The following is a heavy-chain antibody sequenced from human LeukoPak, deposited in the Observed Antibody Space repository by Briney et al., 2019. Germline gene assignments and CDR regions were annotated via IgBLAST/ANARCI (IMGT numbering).Heavy chain of an antibody. CDR1: GFTFSTYA. J-gene: IGHJ4*02. Sequence: GGSLRLSCTASGFTFSTYAMTWVRQAPGKGLEWVSTISANGGSTYYADSVKGRFSISRDNSRNTVWLQMNSQRAEDAAVYYCAKDFYDFAYWGQGTLVTVSS. D-gene: IGHD2/OR15-2a*01. CDR3: AKDFYDFAY. CDR2: ISANGGST. V-gene: IGHV3-23*01.